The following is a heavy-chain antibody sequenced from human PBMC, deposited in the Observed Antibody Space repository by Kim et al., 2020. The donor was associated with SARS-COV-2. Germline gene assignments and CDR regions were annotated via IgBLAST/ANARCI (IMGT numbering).Heavy chain of an antibody. Sequence: SETLSLTCAVSGYSISSSNWWGWIRQPPGKGLEWIGYIYYSGSTYYNPSLKSRVTMSVDTSKNQFSLKLSSVTAVDTAVYYCASTGAKWELNYWGQGTLVTVSS. J-gene: IGHJ4*02. V-gene: IGHV4-28*01. CDR3: ASTGAKWELNY. CDR2: IYYSGST. CDR1: GYSISSSNW. D-gene: IGHD1-26*01.